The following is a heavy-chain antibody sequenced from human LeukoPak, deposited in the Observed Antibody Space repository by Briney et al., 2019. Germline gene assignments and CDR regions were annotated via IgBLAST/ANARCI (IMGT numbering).Heavy chain of an antibody. V-gene: IGHV1-18*01. Sequence: ASVRVSCKASGYTFPDYGISWVRQAPGQGLEWVGWISGYNGHTNYAQKFQGRVTMTTDTSTSTVCMELRTLRSDDTAVYYCARDQNIAGRPDYWGQGTPVTVSS. CDR3: ARDQNIAGRPDY. J-gene: IGHJ4*02. CDR2: ISGYNGHT. D-gene: IGHD6-6*01. CDR1: GYTFPDYG.